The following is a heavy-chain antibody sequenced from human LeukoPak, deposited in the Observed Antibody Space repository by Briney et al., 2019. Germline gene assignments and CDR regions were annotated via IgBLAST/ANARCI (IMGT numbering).Heavy chain of an antibody. V-gene: IGHV1-2*02. CDR3: ARDGPNDRSGSHGDY. CDR1: GYTFSGYY. CDR2: INPNSGGT. Sequence: ASVKVSCKASGYTFSGYYIHWVRQAPGQGLEWMGWINPNSGGTNFAQKFQGRVTMTRDTSISTAYMELNKMTSDDTAVYYCARDGPNDRSGSHGDYWGQGTLVTVSS. D-gene: IGHD3-22*01. J-gene: IGHJ4*02.